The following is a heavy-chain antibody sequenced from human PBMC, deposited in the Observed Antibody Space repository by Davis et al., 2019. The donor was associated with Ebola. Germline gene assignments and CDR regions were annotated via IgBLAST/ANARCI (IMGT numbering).Heavy chain of an antibody. J-gene: IGHJ5*02. D-gene: IGHD1-14*01. CDR3: ARNSITKFNWLDP. CDR2: IYYTGST. CDR1: GGSIRSYY. V-gene: IGHV4-59*01. Sequence: SETQSLTCTVSGGSIRSYYWSWIRQPPGKGLEWIGYIYYTGSTDYNPSLKSRVTISVDTSRNQFSLKMRSVTAADTAVYYCARNSITKFNWLDPWGQGALVTVSS.